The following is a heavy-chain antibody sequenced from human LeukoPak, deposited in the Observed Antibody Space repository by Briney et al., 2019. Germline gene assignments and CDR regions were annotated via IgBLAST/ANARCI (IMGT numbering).Heavy chain of an antibody. CDR3: ARTILWFGPYYFDY. V-gene: IGHV4-59*01. J-gene: IGHJ4*02. CDR1: GGSISSYY. CDR2: IYYSGST. Sequence: SSETLSLTCTVSGGSISSYYWSWTRQPPGKGREWIGYIYYSGSTNYNPSLKSRVTISVDTSKNQFSLKLSSVTAADTAVYYCARTILWFGPYYFDYWGQGTLVTVSS. D-gene: IGHD3-10*01.